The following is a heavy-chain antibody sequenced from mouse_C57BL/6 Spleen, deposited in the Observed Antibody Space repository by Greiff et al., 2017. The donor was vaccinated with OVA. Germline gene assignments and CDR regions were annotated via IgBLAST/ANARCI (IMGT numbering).Heavy chain of an antibody. Sequence: QVQLQQPGAELVRPGSSVKLSCKASGYTFTSYWMHWVKQRPIQGLEWIGNIDPSDSETHYNQKFKDKATLTVDKSSSTAYMQLSSLTSEDSAVYYSARRDHYGSSYDFDDWGQGTTLTVSS. D-gene: IGHD1-1*01. V-gene: IGHV1-52*01. CDR1: GYTFTSYW. J-gene: IGHJ2*01. CDR2: IDPSDSET. CDR3: ARRDHYGSSYDFDD.